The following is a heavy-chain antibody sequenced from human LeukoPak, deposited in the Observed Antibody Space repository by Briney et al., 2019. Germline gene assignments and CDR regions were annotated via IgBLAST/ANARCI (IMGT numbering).Heavy chain of an antibody. CDR3: ATRIAVAGTVY. J-gene: IGHJ4*02. Sequence: PGGSLRLSCVASGFTFSNYGMNWVRQAPGKGLEWVSSISGNGGNTYYADSVKGRFTISRDNPKNTLYLQVNNLRAEDTAVYYCATRIAVAGTVYWGQGTLVTVSS. D-gene: IGHD6-19*01. CDR1: GFTFSNYG. V-gene: IGHV3-23*01. CDR2: ISGNGGNT.